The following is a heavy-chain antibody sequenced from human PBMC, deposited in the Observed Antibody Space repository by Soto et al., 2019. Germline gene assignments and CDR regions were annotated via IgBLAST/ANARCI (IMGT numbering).Heavy chain of an antibody. J-gene: IGHJ4*02. CDR2: IYYSGST. CDR3: ARDRSSGWYKDFDY. CDR1: GGSISSYY. D-gene: IGHD6-19*01. Sequence: PSETLSLTCTVSGGSISSYYWSWIRQTPGKGLEWIGYIYYSGSTNYNPSLKSRVTISVDTSKNQFSLKLSSVTAADSAVYYCARDRSSGWYKDFDYWGQGTLVTVS. V-gene: IGHV4-59*01.